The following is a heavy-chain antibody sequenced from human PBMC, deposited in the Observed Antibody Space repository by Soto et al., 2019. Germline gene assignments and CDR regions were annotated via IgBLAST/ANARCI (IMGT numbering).Heavy chain of an antibody. Sequence: GASVKVSCKVSGYTLTELSMHWVRQAPGKGLEWMGGFDPEDAEIIYAQKFQGRVTMTEDTSTDTAYMELSSLRSEDTAVYYCARVKSSSWYWFDPWGQGTLVTVSS. V-gene: IGHV1-24*01. CDR2: FDPEDAEI. D-gene: IGHD6-13*01. J-gene: IGHJ5*02. CDR3: ARVKSSSWYWFDP. CDR1: GYTLTELS.